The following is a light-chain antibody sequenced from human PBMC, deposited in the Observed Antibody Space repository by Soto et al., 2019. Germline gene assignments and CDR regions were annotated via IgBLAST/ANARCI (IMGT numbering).Light chain of an antibody. CDR3: QHFGSSPPRFT. CDR2: DAS. Sequence: EIVLTQSPATLSLSPGERATLSCRASQNVNSSSLTWYQQKPGQAPRLLLYDASSRATDIPDKFSGSGSGTDFTLTISILEHEDFAVYYCQHFGSSPPRFTFGLGTKLEIK. CDR1: QNVNSSS. V-gene: IGKV3-20*01. J-gene: IGKJ2*01.